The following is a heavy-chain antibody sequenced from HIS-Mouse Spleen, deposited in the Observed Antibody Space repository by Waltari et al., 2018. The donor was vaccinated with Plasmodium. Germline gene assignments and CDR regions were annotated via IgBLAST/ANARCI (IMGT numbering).Heavy chain of an antibody. Sequence: QVQLQESGPGLVKPSETLSLTFTVSGGSISSYSWRWIRQPTGKGLEWIGYIYYSGSTNYNPSLKSRVTISVDTSKNQFSLKLSSVTAADTAVYYCARLRYSYGYFDYWGQGTLVTVSS. J-gene: IGHJ4*02. V-gene: IGHV4-59*08. D-gene: IGHD5-18*01. CDR2: IYYSGST. CDR3: ARLRYSYGYFDY. CDR1: GGSISSYS.